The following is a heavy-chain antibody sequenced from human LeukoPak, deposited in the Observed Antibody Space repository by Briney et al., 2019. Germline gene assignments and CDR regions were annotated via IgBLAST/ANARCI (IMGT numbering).Heavy chain of an antibody. D-gene: IGHD3-22*01. CDR1: GGSFXGXX. CDR3: ARGSAGDTSGYYDY. Sequence: PSETLSLTXAVYGGSFXGXXXXXXXQXPGXXXXXXGEINHXGSTNYNPXLKNRVXISVXTSKNQFSLKLSSVTAADTAVYYCARGSAGDTSGYYDYWGQGTLVTVSS. V-gene: IGHV4-34*01. CDR2: INHXGST. J-gene: IGHJ4*02.